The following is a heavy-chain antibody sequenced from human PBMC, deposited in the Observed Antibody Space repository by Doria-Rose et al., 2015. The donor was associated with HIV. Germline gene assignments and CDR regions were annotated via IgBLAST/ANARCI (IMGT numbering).Heavy chain of an antibody. D-gene: IGHD3-10*01. Sequence: VQLVQSGGGLVRPGGSLRLSCATSGFTFSSYRINWVRQAPGKVLEWVSSISSTSAYINYADSVRGRFTISRDNARNSLYLQMDSLRAEDTAIYYCATGVTLDYWGQGTLVTVSS. CDR2: ISSTSAYI. CDR3: ATGVTLDY. J-gene: IGHJ4*02. CDR1: GFTFSSYR. V-gene: IGHV3-21*01.